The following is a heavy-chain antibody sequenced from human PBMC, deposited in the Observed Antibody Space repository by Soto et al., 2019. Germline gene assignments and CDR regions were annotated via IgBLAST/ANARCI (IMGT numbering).Heavy chain of an antibody. CDR2: IWYDGSNK. V-gene: IGHV3-33*01. CDR3: ARDVVRLEDYYYYGMDV. J-gene: IGHJ6*02. CDR1: GFTFSSYG. Sequence: QVQLVESGGGVVQPGRSLRLSCAASGFTFSSYGMHWVRQAPGKGLEWVAVIWYDGSNKYYADSVKGRFTISRDNSKNTLYRQMNSLGADDTAVYYCARDVVRLEDYYYYGMDVWGQGTTVTVSS.